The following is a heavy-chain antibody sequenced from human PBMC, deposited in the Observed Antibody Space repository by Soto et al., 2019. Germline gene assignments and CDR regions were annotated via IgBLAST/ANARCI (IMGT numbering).Heavy chain of an antibody. V-gene: IGHV4-4*02. CDR2: IYHSGST. D-gene: IGHD6-19*01. Sequence: QVQLQESGPGLVKPSGTLSLTCAVSSGSISSSNWWSWVRQPPGKGLEWIGDIYHSGSTNYIPSLKSRVTISVDKSTNQFALKLSSVTAADTAVYYCAGGITVAGPSRDGFDIWGQGTMVTVSS. J-gene: IGHJ3*02. CDR3: AGGITVAGPSRDGFDI. CDR1: SGSISSSNW.